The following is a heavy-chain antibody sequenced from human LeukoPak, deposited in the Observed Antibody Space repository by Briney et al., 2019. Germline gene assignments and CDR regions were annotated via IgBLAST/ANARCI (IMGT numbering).Heavy chain of an antibody. CDR1: GFTFSSSG. D-gene: IGHD5-18*01. Sequence: PGVSLRLSCAASGFTFSSSGMGWVRQAPGKGLECVSPITGSGGSTSYTDSVKGRFTISRDNSKNTLYLQMNSLRAEDTAVYYCARGRNTGRQFYFDYWGQGTLVTVAS. V-gene: IGHV3-23*01. J-gene: IGHJ4*02. CDR2: ITGSGGST. CDR3: ARGRNTGRQFYFDY.